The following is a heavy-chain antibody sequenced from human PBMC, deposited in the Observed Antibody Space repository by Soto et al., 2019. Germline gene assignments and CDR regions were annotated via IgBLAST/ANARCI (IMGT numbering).Heavy chain of an antibody. V-gene: IGHV3-11*01. D-gene: IGHD1-26*01. CDR3: ARDPVSEVGATRGFDY. J-gene: IGHJ4*02. CDR1: GFTFSDYY. CDR2: ISSRGSTI. Sequence: QVQLVESGGGLVKPGGSLRLSCAASGFTFSDYYMSWIRQAPGKGLEWVSYISSRGSTIYYADSLKGRFTISRDNAKNSLYLQMNSLIAEDTAVYYCARDPVSEVGATRGFDYWGQGTLVTVSS.